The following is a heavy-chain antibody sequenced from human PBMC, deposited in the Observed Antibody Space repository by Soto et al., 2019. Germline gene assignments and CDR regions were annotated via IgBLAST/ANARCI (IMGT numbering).Heavy chain of an antibody. CDR1: GGTFSSYA. CDR2: IIPIFGTA. D-gene: IGHD6-6*01. CDR3: ARDLPGRGSSYYYYGMDV. J-gene: IGHJ6*02. V-gene: IGHV1-69*06. Sequence: SVKVSCKASGGTFSSYAISWVRQAPGQGLEWMGGIIPIFGTADYAQKFQGRVTITADKSTSTAYMELSSLRSEDTAVYYCARDLPGRGSSYYYYGMDVWGQGTTVTAP.